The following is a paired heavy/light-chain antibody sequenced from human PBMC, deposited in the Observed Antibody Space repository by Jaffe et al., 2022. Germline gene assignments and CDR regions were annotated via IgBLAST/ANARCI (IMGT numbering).Heavy chain of an antibody. Sequence: EVQLLESGGGLVQPGGSLRLSCAASGFTFSSYAMRWVRQAPGKGLEWVSSISAGGNSPYYADSVKGRFTISRDNSKNTVYLQMNSLRVEDTAVYYCARRITMVQGGGGSFDYWGQGALVTVSS. CDR2: ISAGGNSP. V-gene: IGHV3-23*01. CDR1: GFTFSSYA. D-gene: IGHD3-10*01. CDR3: ARRITMVQGGGGSFDY. J-gene: IGHJ4*02.
Light chain of an antibody. CDR2: GAS. V-gene: IGKV3-20*01. J-gene: IGKJ2*01. CDR3: QQYDSSLYT. CDR1: QSVSSSS. Sequence: EIVLTQSPGTLSLSPGERATLSCRASQSVSSSSLAWYHQKPGQAPRLLIYGASSRATGIPDRFSGSGSGTDFTLTISRLEPEDFAVYYCQQYDSSLYTFGQGTRLEIK.